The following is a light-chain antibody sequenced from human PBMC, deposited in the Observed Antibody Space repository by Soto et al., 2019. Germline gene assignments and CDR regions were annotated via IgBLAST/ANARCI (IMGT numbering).Light chain of an antibody. V-gene: IGKV1-6*01. CDR1: QDISND. Sequence: AIQMTQSPSSLSASVGDRVTITCRTSQDISNDLDWYQQKPGKAPKLLIYAASRLQSGVPSRFSGSGSGTDFTLTISSLQPEDFAPYYCLQDYYYPRTLGQGTKVDIK. J-gene: IGKJ1*01. CDR3: LQDYYYPRT. CDR2: AAS.